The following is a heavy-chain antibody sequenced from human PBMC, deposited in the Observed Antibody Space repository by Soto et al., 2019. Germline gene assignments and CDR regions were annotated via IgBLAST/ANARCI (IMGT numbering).Heavy chain of an antibody. Sequence: GGSLRLSCAASGFTVNSNCMSWVRQAPGKGPEWISVIYSGDVTDYADSVKGRFSISRDNSKNTLYLQMNSLRAEDTAVYYCVRGQESDHAYFDYWGQGTLVTVSS. J-gene: IGHJ4*02. V-gene: IGHV3-53*01. CDR1: GFTVNSNC. CDR3: VRGQESDHAYFDY. CDR2: IYSGDVT.